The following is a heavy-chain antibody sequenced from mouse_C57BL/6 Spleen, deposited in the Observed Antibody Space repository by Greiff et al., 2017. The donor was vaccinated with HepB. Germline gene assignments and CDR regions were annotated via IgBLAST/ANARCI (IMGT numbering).Heavy chain of an antibody. J-gene: IGHJ3*01. CDR3: AREYSNYLAWFAY. CDR2: ISDGGSYT. CDR1: GFTFSSYA. Sequence: DVKLVESGGGLVKPGGSLKLSCAASGFTFSSYAMSWVRQTPEKRLEWVATISDGGSYTYYPDNVKGRFTISRDNAKNNLYLQMSHLKSEDTAIYYCAREYSNYLAWFAYWGQGTLVTVSA. D-gene: IGHD2-5*01. V-gene: IGHV5-4*01.